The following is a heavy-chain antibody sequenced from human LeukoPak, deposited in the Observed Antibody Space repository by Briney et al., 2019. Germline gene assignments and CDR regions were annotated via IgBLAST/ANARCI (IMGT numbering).Heavy chain of an antibody. CDR2: INTNTGNP. V-gene: IGHV7-4-1*02. CDR3: ARTYPDIVVVPAAGSEYYYYMDV. Sequence: ASVKVSCKASGYTFTSYAMNWVRQAPGQGLEWMGWINTNTGNPTYAQGFTGRFVFSLDTSVSTAYLQISSLKAEDTAVYYCARTYPDIVVVPAAGSEYYYYMDVWGKGTTVTVSS. CDR1: GYTFTSYA. J-gene: IGHJ6*03. D-gene: IGHD2-2*01.